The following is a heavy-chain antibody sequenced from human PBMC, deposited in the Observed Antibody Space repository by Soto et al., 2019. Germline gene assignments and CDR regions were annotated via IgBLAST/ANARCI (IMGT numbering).Heavy chain of an antibody. D-gene: IGHD6-19*01. CDR3: AMDPPDITVAGPFDY. CDR1: GFTFSSYG. V-gene: IGHV3-30*03. Sequence: QVQLVESGGGVVQPGRSLRLSCAASGFTFSSYGMHWVRQAPGKGLEWVAVISYDGSNKYYADSVKGRFTISRDNSKNTLYLQMDSLRAEDTAVYYCAMDPPDITVAGPFDYWGQGTLVTVSS. CDR2: ISYDGSNK. J-gene: IGHJ4*02.